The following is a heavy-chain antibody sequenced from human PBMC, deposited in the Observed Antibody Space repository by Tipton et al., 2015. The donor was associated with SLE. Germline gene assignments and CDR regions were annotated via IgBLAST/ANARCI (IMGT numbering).Heavy chain of an antibody. CDR3: AIVLRSIAVAGTDY. CDR2: INPSGGST. Sequence: QLVQSGAEVKKPGASVKVSCKASGYTFTSYYMHWVRQAPGQGLEWMGIINPSGGSTSYAQKFQGRVTITADESTSTAYMELSSLRSEDTAVYYCAIVLRSIAVAGTDYWGQGTLVTVSS. V-gene: IGHV1-46*01. J-gene: IGHJ4*02. CDR1: GYTFTSYY. D-gene: IGHD6-19*01.